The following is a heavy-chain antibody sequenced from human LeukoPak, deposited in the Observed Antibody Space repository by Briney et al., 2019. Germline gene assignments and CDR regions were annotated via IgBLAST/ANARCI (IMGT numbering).Heavy chain of an antibody. J-gene: IGHJ6*02. CDR1: GGSISDYY. V-gene: IGHV4-59*01. Sequence: SETLSLTCTVSGGSISDYYWTWIRQPPGKGLEWIGYIYSNGNTVYSPSLNSRASISLDTSKNQFFLRLTSVIAADTAVYYCARTSRHYYNSGSDVAPWPAEMDVWSQGTTVTVSS. CDR2: IYSNGNT. CDR3: ARTSRHYYNSGSDVAPWPAEMDV. D-gene: IGHD3-10*01.